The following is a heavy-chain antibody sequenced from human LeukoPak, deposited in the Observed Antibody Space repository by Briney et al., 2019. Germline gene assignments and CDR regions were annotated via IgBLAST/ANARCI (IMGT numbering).Heavy chain of an antibody. V-gene: IGHV3-48*01. J-gene: IGHJ4*02. D-gene: IGHD4/OR15-4a*01. CDR2: ITNSSSII. CDR1: GFTFSSYS. CDR3: ARRAGAYSHPYDY. Sequence: GGSLRLSCAASGFTFSSYSMNWVRQAPGKGLEWVSYITNSSSIIYYADSVKGRFTISRDNSKTTLYLQMNSLRADDTAVYYCARRAGAYSHPYDYWGQGTLVTVSS.